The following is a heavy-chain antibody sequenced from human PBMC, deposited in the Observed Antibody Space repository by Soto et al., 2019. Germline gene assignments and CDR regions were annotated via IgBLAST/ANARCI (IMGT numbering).Heavy chain of an antibody. J-gene: IGHJ4*02. V-gene: IGHV4-59*01. CDR2: IYYSGST. CDR1: GGSINSYY. CDR3: ARTFCISTSCYDLFDY. D-gene: IGHD2-2*01. Sequence: SETLSLTCTVSGGSINSYYWSWIRQPPGKGLEWIGYIYYSGSTNYNPSLKSRVTISVDTSKNQFSLKLRSVTAADTAVYFCARTFCISTSCYDLFDYWSQGTLVTVSS.